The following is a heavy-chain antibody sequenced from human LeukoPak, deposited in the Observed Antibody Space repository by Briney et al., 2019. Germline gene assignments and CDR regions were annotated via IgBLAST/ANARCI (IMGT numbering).Heavy chain of an antibody. J-gene: IGHJ3*02. V-gene: IGHV3-23*01. CDR2: ISGSGDRT. D-gene: IGHD3-16*01. CDR3: ARGGGDHAFDI. Sequence: GGSLRLSCAASGFAFSSYDMSWVRQAPGKGLEWVSAISGSGDRTFYRDSVKGRFTISRDNSKNTLYLQLSSLRADDTAVYYCARGGGDHAFDIWGQGTMVTVST. CDR1: GFAFSSYD.